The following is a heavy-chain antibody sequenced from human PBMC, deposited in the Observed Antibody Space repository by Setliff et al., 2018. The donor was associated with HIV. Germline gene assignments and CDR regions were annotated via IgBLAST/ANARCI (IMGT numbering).Heavy chain of an antibody. Sequence: ETLSLTCAVYGGSFSGYYWSWIRQPPGKGLEWVSAISGSGGSTYYADSVKGRFTISRDNSKNTLHLQMNSLRAEDTAVYYCATTLKIVVVVAATIFDYWGQGTLVTVSS. D-gene: IGHD2-15*01. CDR2: ISGSGGST. V-gene: IGHV3-23*01. CDR3: ATTLKIVVVVAATIFDY. J-gene: IGHJ4*02. CDR1: GGSFSGYY.